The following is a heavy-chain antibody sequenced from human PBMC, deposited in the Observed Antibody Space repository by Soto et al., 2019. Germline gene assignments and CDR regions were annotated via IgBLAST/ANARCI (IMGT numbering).Heavy chain of an antibody. CDR2: GG. J-gene: IGHJ4*02. CDR3: TLGEDSSRGPIY. Sequence: QITLKQSGPTLVKPTETLTLTCSVSGFSLTTSGRTLGWIRQPPGKTPEWLALGGQYSPSLQSRVTSTKDTSKNQVVLTLTDMDPADSATYYCTLGEDSSRGPIYWGQGILVTVSS. V-gene: IGHV2-5*01. CDR1: GFSLTTSGRT. D-gene: IGHD2-2*01.